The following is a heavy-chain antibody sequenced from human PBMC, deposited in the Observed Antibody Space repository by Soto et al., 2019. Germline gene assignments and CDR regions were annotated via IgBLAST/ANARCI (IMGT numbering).Heavy chain of an antibody. V-gene: IGHV1-69*13. J-gene: IGHJ4*02. D-gene: IGHD7-27*01. CDR1: GGTFSSYA. CDR3: ARDKSGSGPLDY. CDR2: IIPIFGTA. Sequence: ASVKVSCKASGGTFSSYAISWVRQAPGQGLEWMGGIIPIFGTANYAQKFQGRVTITADESTSTAYMELSSLRSEDTAVYYCARDKSGSGPLDYWGQGTLVTVSS.